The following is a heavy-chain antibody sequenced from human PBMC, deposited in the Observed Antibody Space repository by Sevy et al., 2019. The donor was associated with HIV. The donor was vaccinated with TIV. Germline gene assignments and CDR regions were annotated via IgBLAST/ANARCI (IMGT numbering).Heavy chain of an antibody. Sequence: ASVKVSCKASGGTFSNYALSWARQAPGQGLEWMGGIIPIFGPTNFAQTFQGRVTITADEFTSTAYMELSSLRSADTAVYYCARTPILVIPGATDLYFDNWGQGTLVTVSS. J-gene: IGHJ4*02. CDR2: IIPIFGPT. CDR3: ARTPILVIPGATDLYFDN. V-gene: IGHV1-69*13. CDR1: GGTFSNYA. D-gene: IGHD2-2*01.